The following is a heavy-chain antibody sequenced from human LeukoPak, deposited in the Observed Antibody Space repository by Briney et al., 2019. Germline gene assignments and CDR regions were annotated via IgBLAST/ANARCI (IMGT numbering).Heavy chain of an antibody. J-gene: IGHJ4*02. CDR1: GFTFSSYG. Sequence: PGRSLRLSCAASGFTFSSYGTHWVRQAPGKGLEWVAVIWYDGSNKYYADSVKGRFTISRDNSKNTLYLQMNSLRAEDTAVYYCAKDLSGYSGYDLFDYWGQGTLVTVSS. CDR3: AKDLSGYSGYDLFDY. CDR2: IWYDGSNK. V-gene: IGHV3-33*06. D-gene: IGHD5-12*01.